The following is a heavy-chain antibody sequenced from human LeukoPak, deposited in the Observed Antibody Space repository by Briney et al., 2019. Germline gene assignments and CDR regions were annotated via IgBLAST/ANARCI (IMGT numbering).Heavy chain of an antibody. Sequence: DSVKVSCKASGYTFTTYDINWVRQVTGQGLEWMGWMNPNSGNTGYAQKIQGRVTMTRNTSINTAYMELSSLRSEDTAVYYCARGPSRDYGSGSSWFDPWGQGTLVTVSS. V-gene: IGHV1-8*01. CDR1: GYTFTTYD. CDR3: ARGPSRDYGSGSSWFDP. D-gene: IGHD3-10*01. J-gene: IGHJ5*02. CDR2: MNPNSGNT.